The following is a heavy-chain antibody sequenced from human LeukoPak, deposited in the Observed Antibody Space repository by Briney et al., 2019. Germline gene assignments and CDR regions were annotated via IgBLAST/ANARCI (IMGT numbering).Heavy chain of an antibody. J-gene: IGHJ4*02. CDR3: ASSALITGTTGYFDY. CDR1: GGPFSSYA. CDR2: IIPIFGTA. D-gene: IGHD1-20*01. Sequence: GASVKFSCKASGGPFSSYAISWVRQAPGQGLEWMGGIIPIFGTANYAQKFQGRVTITADESTSTAYMELSSLRSEDTAVYYCASSALITGTTGYFDYWGQGTLVTVSS. V-gene: IGHV1-69*01.